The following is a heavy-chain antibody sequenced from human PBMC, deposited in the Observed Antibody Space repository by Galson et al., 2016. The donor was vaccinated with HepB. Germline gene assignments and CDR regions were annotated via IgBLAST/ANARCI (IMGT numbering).Heavy chain of an antibody. CDR2: IWYDGSNK. Sequence: SLRLSCAASGFTFSSYGMHWVRQAPGKGLDWVAVIWYDGSNKYYADSVKGRFTISRDNSKNTLYLQMNSLRAEDTAVYYCARDHSGSGLDYWGQGTLVTVSS. CDR3: ARDHSGSGLDY. V-gene: IGHV3-33*01. D-gene: IGHD6-19*01. J-gene: IGHJ4*02. CDR1: GFTFSSYG.